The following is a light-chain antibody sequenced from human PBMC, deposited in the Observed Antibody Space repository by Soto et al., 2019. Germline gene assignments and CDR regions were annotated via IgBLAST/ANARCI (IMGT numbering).Light chain of an antibody. CDR1: QSVSSY. V-gene: IGKV3-11*01. Sequence: EIVLTQSPATLSLSPGERATLSCRASQSVSSYLAWYQQKPGQAPRLLIYEASNRATGIPARFSGSGSGTDFTLTISRREPEDSAVYYCQQRSNWSTFGQGTRLEIK. J-gene: IGKJ5*01. CDR3: QQRSNWST. CDR2: EAS.